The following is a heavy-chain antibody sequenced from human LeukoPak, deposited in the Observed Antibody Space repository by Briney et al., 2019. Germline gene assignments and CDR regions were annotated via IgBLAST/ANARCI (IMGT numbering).Heavy chain of an antibody. CDR3: AREGWEPNFDQ. CDR1: GYTFADHF. V-gene: IGHV1-2*02. Sequence: SVKVSCKASGYTFADHFIHWVRQAPGQGLEWVGWINPNGGGTNYAQNFQGRVTMTSDTSITTAYMELTSLTFNDTAVYYCAREGWEPNFDQWGQGTLVTVSS. CDR2: INPNGGGT. D-gene: IGHD1-26*01. J-gene: IGHJ4*02.